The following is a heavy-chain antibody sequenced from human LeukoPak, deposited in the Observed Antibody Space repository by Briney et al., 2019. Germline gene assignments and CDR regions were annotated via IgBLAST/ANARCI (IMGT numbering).Heavy chain of an antibody. CDR2: IYYSGST. CDR3: ATMPGGMATQSDY. CDR1: GGSISSSSYY. D-gene: IGHD5-24*01. V-gene: IGHV4-39*01. Sequence: PSETLSLTCTVSGGSISSSSYYWGWVRQPPGRGVEWVGSIYYSGSTYDNPSLKSRVTISVETYKKQFSLKLSSVTAADTAVYYCATMPGGMATQSDYWGQGTLVTVSS. J-gene: IGHJ4*02.